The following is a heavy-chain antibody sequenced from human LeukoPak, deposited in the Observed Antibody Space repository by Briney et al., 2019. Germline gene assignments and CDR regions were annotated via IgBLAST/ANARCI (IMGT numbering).Heavy chain of an antibody. CDR1: GFIFGSYS. D-gene: IGHD1-26*01. V-gene: IGHV3-48*01. CDR2: ITSDESTK. J-gene: IGHJ5*02. CDR3: VRGNLGGFDP. Sequence: GESLRLSCVASGFIFGSYSMNWVRQAPGKGLEWIAYITSDESTKSYADSVKGRFTISRDNDKNSLYLHMNSLRAEDTALYYCVRGNLGGFDPWGQGTRVTVSS.